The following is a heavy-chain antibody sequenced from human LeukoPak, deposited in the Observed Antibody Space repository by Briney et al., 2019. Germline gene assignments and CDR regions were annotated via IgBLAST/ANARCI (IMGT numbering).Heavy chain of an antibody. J-gene: IGHJ4*02. D-gene: IGHD3-10*01. CDR3: ARDHYYGSGSYWRIDY. CDR1: GYTFTSYG. V-gene: IGHV1-18*01. CDR2: ISAHNGNT. Sequence: ASVKVSCKASGYTFTSYGISWVRQAPGQGLEWMGWISAHNGNTNYAQKVKGRVTMTTDTSTSTAYTELRKLRSDGTAVYYCARDHYYGSGSYWRIDYWGQGTLVTVSS.